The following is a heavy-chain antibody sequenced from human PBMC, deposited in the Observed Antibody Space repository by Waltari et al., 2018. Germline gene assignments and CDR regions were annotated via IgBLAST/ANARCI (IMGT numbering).Heavy chain of an antibody. V-gene: IGHV1-69*05. CDR1: GGTFSSYA. Sequence: QVQLVQSGAEVKKPGSSVKVSCKASGGTFSSYAISWVRQAPGQGLEWMGGIIPIFGTANYAQKFQGRVTITTDESTSTAYMELSSLRSEDTAVYYCASEGSGSYYGEERYFQHWGQGTLVTVSS. D-gene: IGHD1-26*01. CDR3: ASEGSGSYYGEERYFQH. J-gene: IGHJ1*01. CDR2: IIPIFGTA.